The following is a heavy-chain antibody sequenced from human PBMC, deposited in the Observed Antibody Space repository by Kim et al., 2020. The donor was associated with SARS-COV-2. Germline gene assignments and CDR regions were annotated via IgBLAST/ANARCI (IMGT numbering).Heavy chain of an antibody. CDR2: ISYDGSNK. J-gene: IGHJ3*02. CDR3: AGAARDAFDI. CDR1: GFTFSSYA. Sequence: GGSLRLSCAASGFTFSSYAMHWVRQAPGKGLEWVAVISYDGSNKYYADSVKGRFTISRDNSKNTLYLQMNSLRAEDTAVYYCAGAARDAFDIWGQGTMVTVSS. V-gene: IGHV3-30*04.